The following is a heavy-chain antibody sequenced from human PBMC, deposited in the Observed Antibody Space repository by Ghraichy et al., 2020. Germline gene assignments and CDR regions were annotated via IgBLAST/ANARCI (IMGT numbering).Heavy chain of an antibody. D-gene: IGHD5-12*01. V-gene: IGHV4-59*01. CDR1: GGSISSYY. CDR3: ARGSEDIVATILWDY. Sequence: SETLSLTCTVSGGSISSYYWSWIRQPPGKGLEWIGYIYYSGSTNYNPSLKSRVTISVDTSKNQFSLKLSSVTAADTAVYYCARGSEDIVATILWDYWGQGTLVTVSS. CDR2: IYYSGST. J-gene: IGHJ4*02.